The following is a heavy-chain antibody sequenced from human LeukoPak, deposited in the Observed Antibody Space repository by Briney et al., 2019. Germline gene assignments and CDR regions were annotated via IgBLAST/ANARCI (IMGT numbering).Heavy chain of an antibody. J-gene: IGHJ6*03. CDR1: GYTFTGYY. Sequence: ASVKVSCKASGYTFTGYYMHWVRQAPGQGLEWMGWMNPNSGNTGYAQKFQGRVTITRNTSISTAYMELSSLRSEDTAVYYCARGRYNWNGDMDVWGNGTTVTVSS. D-gene: IGHD1-1*01. CDR2: MNPNSGNT. CDR3: ARGRYNWNGDMDV. V-gene: IGHV1-8*03.